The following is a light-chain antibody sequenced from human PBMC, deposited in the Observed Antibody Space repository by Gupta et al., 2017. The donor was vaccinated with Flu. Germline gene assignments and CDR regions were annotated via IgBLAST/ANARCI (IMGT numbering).Light chain of an antibody. CDR2: TAS. Sequence: DIQMTQSPFSLSASVGDRVTITCRASQNIRNYLNWYQQKPGKGPNLLIYTASTWQSGVTSRFSGSGYGTDFTLTINSRQPEDFATYYSHQSDSTLPGTFGQGTKLEI. J-gene: IGKJ2*01. CDR1: QNIRNY. V-gene: IGKV1-39*01. CDR3: HQSDSTLPGT.